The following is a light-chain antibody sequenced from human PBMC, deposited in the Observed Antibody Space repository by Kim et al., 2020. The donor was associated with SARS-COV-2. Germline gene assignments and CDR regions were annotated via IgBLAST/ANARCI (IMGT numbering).Light chain of an antibody. Sequence: FPVSCTVRPSTLGAGYYLHWYQVLPGTAPKLLFYENINRPSGVPDRFSGSKSGTSASLAITGFQAEDDADYYCQSYDRSLSGSVFGGGTQLTVL. CDR2: ENI. CDR1: PSTLGAGYY. CDR3: QSYDRSLSGSV. J-gene: IGLJ3*02. V-gene: IGLV1-40*01.